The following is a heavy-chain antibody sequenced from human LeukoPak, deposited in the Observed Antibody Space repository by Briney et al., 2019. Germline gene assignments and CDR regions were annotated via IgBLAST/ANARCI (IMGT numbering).Heavy chain of an antibody. J-gene: IGHJ6*03. CDR1: GYTFTGYY. V-gene: IGHV1-2*04. Sequence: ASVKVSCKASGYTFTGYYMHWVRQAPGQGLEWMGWINPNSGGTNYAQKFQGWVTMTRDTSISTAYMELSRLRSDDTAVYYCASWSITIFDYYYMDVWGKGTTVTVSS. CDR2: INPNSGGT. CDR3: ASWSITIFDYYYMDV. D-gene: IGHD3-3*01.